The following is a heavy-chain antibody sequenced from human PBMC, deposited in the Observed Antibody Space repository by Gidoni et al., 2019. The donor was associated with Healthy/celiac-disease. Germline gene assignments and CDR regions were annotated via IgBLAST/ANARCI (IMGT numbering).Heavy chain of an antibody. CDR3: AKDQEDYYDSSGYLDY. V-gene: IGHV3-30*18. CDR2: ISYDGSNK. D-gene: IGHD3-22*01. J-gene: IGHJ4*02. Sequence: SLRLSCAASGFTFSSYGMHWVRQAPGKGLEWVAVISYDGSNKYYADSVKGRFTISRDNSKNTLYLQMNSLRAEDTAVYYCAKDQEDYYDSSGYLDYWGQGTLVTVSS. CDR1: GFTFSSYG.